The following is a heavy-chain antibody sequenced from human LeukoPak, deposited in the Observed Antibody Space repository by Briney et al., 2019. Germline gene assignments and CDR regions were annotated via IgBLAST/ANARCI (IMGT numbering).Heavy chain of an antibody. D-gene: IGHD5-18*01. V-gene: IGHV4-59*01. CDR2: ISYGGST. Sequence: SETLSLSCAVCCSFISSCIWSWLRPPGGGGLEVMGNISYGGSTNYNPSLKSRVTISVDTSKNQFSLKLSSVTAADTAVYYCAGTQGGSEIQLWSNYYYYGMDVWGQGTTVTVSS. J-gene: IGHJ6*02. CDR1: CSFISSCI. CDR3: AGTQGGSEIQLWSNYYYYGMDV.